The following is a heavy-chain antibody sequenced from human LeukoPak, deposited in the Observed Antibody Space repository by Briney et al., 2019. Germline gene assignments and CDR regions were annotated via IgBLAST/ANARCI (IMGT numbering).Heavy chain of an antibody. V-gene: IGHV3-11*04. Sequence: GGSLRLSCAASGFSFSDYYMNWIRQAPGKGLEWISYIVGSGTSAYYADSVKGRFTISRDNSKNTLYLQMNSLIAEDTAVYYCARDQTHHYESSGYYYIDYWGQGTLVTVSS. J-gene: IGHJ4*02. CDR1: GFSFSDYY. CDR2: IVGSGTSA. D-gene: IGHD3-22*01. CDR3: ARDQTHHYESSGYYYIDY.